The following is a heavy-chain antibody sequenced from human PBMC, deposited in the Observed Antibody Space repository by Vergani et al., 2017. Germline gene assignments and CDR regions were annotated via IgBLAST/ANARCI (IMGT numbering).Heavy chain of an antibody. V-gene: IGHV3-66*02. Sequence: EVQLVESGGGLVQPGGSLRLSCAASGFTVSSNYMSWVRQAPGKGLEWVSVIYSGGSTYYADSVKGRFTISRDNSKNTLYLQMNSLRAEDTAVYYCARARGDSYNYDYFDYWGQGTLVTVSS. J-gene: IGHJ4*02. CDR1: GFTVSSNY. CDR2: IYSGGST. D-gene: IGHD5-24*01. CDR3: ARARGDSYNYDYFDY.